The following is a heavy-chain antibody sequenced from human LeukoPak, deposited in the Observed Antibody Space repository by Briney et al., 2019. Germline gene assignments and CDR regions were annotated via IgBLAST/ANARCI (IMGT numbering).Heavy chain of an antibody. CDR3: ARERSSQGYFDF. CDR1: GYSFTSYW. CDR2: IYPDDSDT. Sequence: PGESLKISCKGSGYSFTSYWIGWVRQMPGKGLEWMGIIYPDDSDTRYSPSFQGQVTISADKSISTTYLQWSSLKASDTAMYYCARERSSQGYFDFWGQGTLVTDSS. J-gene: IGHJ4*02. D-gene: IGHD6-6*01. V-gene: IGHV5-51*01.